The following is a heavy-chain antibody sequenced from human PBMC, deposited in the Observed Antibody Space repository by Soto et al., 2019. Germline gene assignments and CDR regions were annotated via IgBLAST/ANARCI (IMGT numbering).Heavy chain of an antibody. CDR2: IDLSDPYT. CDR1: GYSFSSYL. Sequence: VESLKISCKGSGYSFSSYLITRVRQKNGKGLEWMGRIDLSDPYTNYAPSIQGPVTISADKSISTAYLQCSSLRASDPALYYCARQAILTVMIIALEILDQGTMVAVSS. CDR3: ARQAILTVMIIALEI. J-gene: IGHJ3*02. V-gene: IGHV5-10-1*01. D-gene: IGHD3-3*01.